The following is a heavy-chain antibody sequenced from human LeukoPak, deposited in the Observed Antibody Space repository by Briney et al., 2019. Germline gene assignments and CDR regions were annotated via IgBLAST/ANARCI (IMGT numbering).Heavy chain of an antibody. CDR2: IYYSGST. V-gene: IGHV4-59*01. CDR1: GGSISSYY. D-gene: IGHD3-22*01. J-gene: IGHJ5*02. Sequence: SETLSLTCTVSGGSISSYYWSWIRQPPGKGLEWIGYIYYSGSTNYNPSLKSRVTISVDTSKNQFSLKLSSVTAADTAVYYCARDSSGYYRGWFDPWGRGTLVTVSS. CDR3: ARDSSGYYRGWFDP.